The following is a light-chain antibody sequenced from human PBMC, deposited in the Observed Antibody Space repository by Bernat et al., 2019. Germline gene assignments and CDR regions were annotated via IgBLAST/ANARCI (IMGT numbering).Light chain of an antibody. Sequence: QSALTQPPSASGSPGQSVTVSCTGTSSDVGAYYYVSWYQQYPGKAPKLIIYEVHKRPSGVPDRFSGSKSGNTAFLTVSGLQAEDEADYYCSSKVGLSNYLFGGGTQVTVL. J-gene: IGLJ1*01. CDR1: SSDVGAYYY. CDR3: SSKVGLSNYL. CDR2: EVH. V-gene: IGLV2-8*01.